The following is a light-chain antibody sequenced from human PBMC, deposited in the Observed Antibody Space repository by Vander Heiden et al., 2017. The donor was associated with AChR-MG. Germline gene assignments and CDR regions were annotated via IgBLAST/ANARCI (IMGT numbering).Light chain of an antibody. CDR3: NSRDNSGDHWV. V-gene: IGLV3-19*01. CDR1: SLRSNY. CDR2: GKN. Sequence: SSELTQDPVVSVALGPTVKIPCQGDSLRSNYASWYQQKPGQAPMLVLYGKNNRPSGIPDRFSGSSSGNTSSLTITGAQAEDEGDFYCNSRDNSGDHWVFGGGTKLTVL. J-gene: IGLJ3*02.